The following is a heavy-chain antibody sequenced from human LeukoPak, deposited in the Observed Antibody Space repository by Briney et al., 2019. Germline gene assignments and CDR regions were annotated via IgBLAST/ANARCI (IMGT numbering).Heavy chain of an antibody. V-gene: IGHV5-51*01. CDR1: GSSFTSYW. J-gene: IGHJ5*02. CDR2: IYPGDSDT. CDR3: ARAIVYCSSTSGYGNWFDP. D-gene: IGHD2-2*01. Sequence: GESLKISCKGSGSSFTSYWIGLVRQMRGKGLEWVEIIYPGDSDTRYSPSFQGQVTISADKSISTAYLQWSSLKASDTAMYYCARAIVYCSSTSGYGNWFDPWGQGTLVTVSS.